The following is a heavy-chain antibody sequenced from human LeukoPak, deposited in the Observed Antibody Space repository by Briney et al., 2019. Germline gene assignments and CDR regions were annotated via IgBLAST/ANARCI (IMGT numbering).Heavy chain of an antibody. Sequence: PGRSLRLSCAASGFTFSSYGMHWVRQAPGKGLERVAVIWYDGSNKYYADSVKGRFTISRDNSKNTLYLQMNSLRAEDTAVYYCARDPGDRTYYYGSGSKGDAFDIWGQGTMVTVSS. V-gene: IGHV3-33*01. CDR2: IWYDGSNK. D-gene: IGHD3-10*01. CDR1: GFTFSSYG. J-gene: IGHJ3*02. CDR3: ARDPGDRTYYYGSGSKGDAFDI.